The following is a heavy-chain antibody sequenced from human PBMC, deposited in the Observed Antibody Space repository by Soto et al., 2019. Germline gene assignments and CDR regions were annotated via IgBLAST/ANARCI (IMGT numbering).Heavy chain of an antibody. CDR1: GGSISSDY. CDR3: ASYSTTRSFAY. J-gene: IGHJ4*02. Sequence: LSETLSLTCTVSGGSISSDYWSCIRQPPGKGLEWIGYIYFSGSTNYNPSLKSRVTISLDTSKNHFSLKLSSVTAADTAVYYCASYSTTRSFAYWGQGTPVTVSS. V-gene: IGHV4-59*08. CDR2: IYFSGST. D-gene: IGHD2-15*01.